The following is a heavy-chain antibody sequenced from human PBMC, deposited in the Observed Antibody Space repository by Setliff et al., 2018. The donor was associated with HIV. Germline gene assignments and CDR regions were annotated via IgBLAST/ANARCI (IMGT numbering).Heavy chain of an antibody. CDR1: GYSISTNEW. D-gene: IGHD4-4*01. V-gene: IGHV4-28*02. CDR2: ISNSGKI. J-gene: IGHJ3*02. Sequence: LSLTCAVSGYSISTNEWWGWIRQPPGKGLAWIGYISNSGKIYYDPSLNSRVTLSADTSKNQLSLKLTSVTAEDPGVYYCARTVPHSAAQDAFDIWGQGTVVTVSS. CDR3: ARTVPHSAAQDAFDI.